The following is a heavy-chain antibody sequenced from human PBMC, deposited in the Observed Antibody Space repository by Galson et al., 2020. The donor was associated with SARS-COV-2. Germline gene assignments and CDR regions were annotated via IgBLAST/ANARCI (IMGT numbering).Heavy chain of an antibody. CDR1: GFTFRGYW. CDR3: ARILPSGYYDH. Sequence: GGSLRLSCTASGFTFRGYWMTWVRQPPGRGLEWVAYINRDGTQEAYVDSARGRFTISRDNVESSVYLQMNSLRAEDTAVYYCARILPSGYYDHWGRGTLVTVSS. D-gene: IGHD1-1*01. V-gene: IGHV3-7*01. CDR2: INRDGTQE. J-gene: IGHJ4*02.